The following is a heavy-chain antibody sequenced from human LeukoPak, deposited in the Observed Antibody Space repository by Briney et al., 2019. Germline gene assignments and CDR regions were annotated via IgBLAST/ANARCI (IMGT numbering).Heavy chain of an antibody. CDR2: INHSGST. D-gene: IGHD6-19*01. CDR3: ARGVGSGWYGLGY. CDR1: GGSFSGYY. V-gene: IGHV4-34*01. Sequence: SETLSLTCAVYGGSFSGYYWSWIRQPPGKGLEWIGEINHSGSTNYNPSLKSRVTISVDTSKNQFSLKLSSVTAADTAVYYCARGVGSGWYGLGYWGQGTLVTVSS. J-gene: IGHJ4*02.